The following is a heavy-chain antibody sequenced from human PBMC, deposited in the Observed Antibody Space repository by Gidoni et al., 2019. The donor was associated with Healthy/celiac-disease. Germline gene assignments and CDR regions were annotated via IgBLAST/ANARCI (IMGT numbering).Heavy chain of an antibody. D-gene: IGHD3-3*01. CDR1: GFT. Sequence: EVQLVESGGGLVKPGGSLRLSCAACGFTPGKGLEWVGRIKSKTDGGTTDYAAPVKGRFTISRDDSKNTLYLQMNSLKTEDTAVYYCTTSPYYDFWSGRYYYYYYMDVWGKGTTVTVSS. CDR2: IKSKTDGGTT. J-gene: IGHJ6*03. V-gene: IGHV3-15*01. CDR3: TTSPYYDFWSGRYYYYYYMDV.